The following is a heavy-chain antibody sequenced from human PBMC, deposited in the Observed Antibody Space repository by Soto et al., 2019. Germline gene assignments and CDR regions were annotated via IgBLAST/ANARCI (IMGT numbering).Heavy chain of an antibody. V-gene: IGHV3-21*01. CDR2: ISSGSSYI. CDR1: GFTFSSYS. Sequence: PGGSLRLSCAASGFTFSSYSMNWVRQAPGKGLEWVSSISSGSSYIYYADSVKGRFTISRDNAKNTLYLQMNSLRAEDTAVYYCARGTFRKKGYRQFDYWGQGTLVTVSS. D-gene: IGHD2-15*01. CDR3: ARGTFRKKGYRQFDY. J-gene: IGHJ4*02.